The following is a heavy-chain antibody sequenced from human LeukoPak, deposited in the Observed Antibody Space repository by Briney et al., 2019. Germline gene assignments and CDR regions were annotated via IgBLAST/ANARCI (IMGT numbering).Heavy chain of an antibody. CDR2: ISGSGDST. V-gene: IGHV3-23*01. J-gene: IGHJ4*02. CDR1: GFTFSSYA. D-gene: IGHD5-12*01. Sequence: GGSLRLSCAASGFTFSSYAMSWVRQAPGKGLEWVSAISGSGDSTYYADSVKGRFTISRDNSKNTLYLQLNNLRAEDTAVYYCAKDRWARGDQVATADSVHYWGQGTLVTVSS. CDR3: AKDRWARGDQVATADSVHY.